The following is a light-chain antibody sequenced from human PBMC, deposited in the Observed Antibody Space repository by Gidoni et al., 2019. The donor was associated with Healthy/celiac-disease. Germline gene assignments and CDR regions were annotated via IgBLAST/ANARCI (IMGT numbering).Light chain of an antibody. V-gene: IGKV3-11*01. CDR1: QSVSSY. J-gene: IGKJ4*01. Sequence: EIVLPQSPAPLSLSPGERATLSCSASQSVSSYLAWYQQKPGQAPRLLIYDASNRATGILARFSGSGSGTDFTLTISSLEPEDFAVYYCQQRSNWPLTFGGGTKVEIK. CDR2: DAS. CDR3: QQRSNWPLT.